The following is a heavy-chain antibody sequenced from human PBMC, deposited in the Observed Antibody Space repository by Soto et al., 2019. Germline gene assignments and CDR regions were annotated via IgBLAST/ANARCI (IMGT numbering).Heavy chain of an antibody. D-gene: IGHD4-17*01. J-gene: IGHJ4*02. V-gene: IGHV3-21*01. CDR1: GFTFSSYS. CDR3: ARDRYGDYGFDY. CDR2: ISSSISYI. Sequence: GSLRLSCAASGFTFSSYSMNWVRQAPGKGLEWVSSISSSISYIYYADSMKGRFTISRDNAKNSLYLQMNSLRAEDTAVYYCARDRYGDYGFDYWGQGTLVTVSS.